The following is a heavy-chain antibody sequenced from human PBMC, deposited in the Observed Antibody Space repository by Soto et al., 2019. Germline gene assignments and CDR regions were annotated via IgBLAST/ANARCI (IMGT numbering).Heavy chain of an antibody. Sequence: SGPTLVNPTQTLTLTCTFSGFSLSTSGMCVSWIRQPPGKALEWLALIDWDDDKYYSTSLKTRLTISKDTSKNQAVLTMTNMDPVDTATYYCARIPGYSYGHYYYYYYGMDVWGQGTTVTVSS. D-gene: IGHD5-18*01. CDR3: ARIPGYSYGHYYYYYYGMDV. CDR2: IDWDDDK. CDR1: GFSLSTSGMC. V-gene: IGHV2-70*01. J-gene: IGHJ6*02.